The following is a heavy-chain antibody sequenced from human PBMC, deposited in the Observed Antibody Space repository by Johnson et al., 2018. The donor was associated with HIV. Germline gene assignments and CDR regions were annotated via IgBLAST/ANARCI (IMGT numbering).Heavy chain of an antibody. J-gene: IGHJ3*02. CDR1: GFTFSDYY. D-gene: IGHD3-22*01. V-gene: IGHV3-23*04. Sequence: VQLVESGGGVVRPGGSLRLSCAASGFTFSDYYMSWIRQAPGKGLEWVSAISGSGGSTYYADSVKGRFTISRTNSKNTLYLQMNSLSAEDTAVYYCAREGITMIGVVIKGAFDIWGQGTMVTVSS. CDR2: ISGSGGST. CDR3: AREGITMIGVVIKGAFDI.